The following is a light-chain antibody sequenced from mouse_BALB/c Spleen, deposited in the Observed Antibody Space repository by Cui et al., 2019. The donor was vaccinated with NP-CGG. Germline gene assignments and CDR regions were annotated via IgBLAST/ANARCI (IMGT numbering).Light chain of an antibody. Sequence: QAVLTQESALPTSLGETVTLTCRSSTGAVTTSNYANWVQEKPDHLFTGLIGGTNNRAPGVPARFSGSLSGDKAALSITGTQTEDEAIYFCALWYTNHWVFGGGTKLTVL. J-gene: IGLJ1*01. V-gene: IGLV1*01. CDR2: GTN. CDR3: ALWYTNHWV. CDR1: TGAVTTSNY.